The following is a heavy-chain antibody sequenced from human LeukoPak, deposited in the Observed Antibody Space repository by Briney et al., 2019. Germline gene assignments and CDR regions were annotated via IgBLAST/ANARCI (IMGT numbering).Heavy chain of an antibody. CDR3: AKVRGLYYDSSGYYFDY. J-gene: IGHJ4*02. CDR1: GFTFSSYG. D-gene: IGHD3-22*01. V-gene: IGHV3-30*02. Sequence: GGSLRLSCAASGFTFSSYGMHWVRQAPGKGLEWVAVIWYDGSNKYYADSVKGRFTISRDNSKNTLYLQMNSLRAEDTAVYYCAKVRGLYYDSSGYYFDYWGQGTLVTVSS. CDR2: IWYDGSNK.